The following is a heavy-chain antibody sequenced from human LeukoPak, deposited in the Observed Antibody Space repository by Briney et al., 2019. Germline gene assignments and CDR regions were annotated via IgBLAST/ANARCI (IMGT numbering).Heavy chain of an antibody. J-gene: IGHJ4*02. CDR3: AKSDYGDYFFDY. Sequence: GESLKISCKGSGYSFITYRIGWVRQMPGKGLEWMGIIYPGDSDTRYSPSFQGQVTISVDKSISTAYLRWSSLKASDTAMYYCAKSDYGDYFFDYWGQGTLVTVSS. V-gene: IGHV5-51*01. CDR2: IYPGDSDT. D-gene: IGHD4-17*01. CDR1: GYSFITYR.